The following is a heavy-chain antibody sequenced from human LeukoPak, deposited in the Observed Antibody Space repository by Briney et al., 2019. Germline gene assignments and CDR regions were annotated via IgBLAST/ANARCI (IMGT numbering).Heavy chain of an antibody. CDR1: GFTFSSYA. J-gene: IGHJ4*02. D-gene: IGHD3-22*01. V-gene: IGHV3-23*01. CDR2: ISGSGGST. CDR3: AKSPITMIVVVIPNLYYFDY. Sequence: GSLRLSCAASGFTFSSYAMGWVRQAPGKGLEWVSAISGSGGSTYYADSVKGRFTISRDNSKNTLYLQMNSLRAEDTAVYYCAKSPITMIVVVIPNLYYFDYWGQGTLVTVSS.